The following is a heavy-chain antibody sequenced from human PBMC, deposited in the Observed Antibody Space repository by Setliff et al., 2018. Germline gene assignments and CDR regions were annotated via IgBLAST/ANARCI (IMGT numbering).Heavy chain of an antibody. CDR1: GFTFSSYW. J-gene: IGHJ4*02. V-gene: IGHV3-7*01. CDR2: IKQDGSEK. CDR3: ARVGVAVAGRGSDYFDY. D-gene: IGHD6-19*01. Sequence: HPGGSLSLSCAASGFTFSSYWMSWVRQAPGKGLEWVANIKQDGSEKYYVDSVKGRFTISRDNAKNSLYLQMNSLRAEDTAVYYCARVGVAVAGRGSDYFDYWGQGTLVTVSS.